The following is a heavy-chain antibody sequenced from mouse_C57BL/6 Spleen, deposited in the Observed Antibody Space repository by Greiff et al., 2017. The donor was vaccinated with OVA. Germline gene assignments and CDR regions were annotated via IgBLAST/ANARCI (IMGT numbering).Heavy chain of an antibody. D-gene: IGHD4-1*01. Sequence: VQLQQSGPVLVKPGASVKMSCKASGYTFTDYYMNWAKQSHGKSLEWIGVINPYNGGTSYNQKFKGKATLTADKSSSTAYMELNSLTSEASAAYDCARGRVLGPLFAYWGQGTLVTVSA. CDR2: INPYNGGT. J-gene: IGHJ3*01. V-gene: IGHV1-19*01. CDR1: GYTFTDYY. CDR3: ARGRVLGPLFAY.